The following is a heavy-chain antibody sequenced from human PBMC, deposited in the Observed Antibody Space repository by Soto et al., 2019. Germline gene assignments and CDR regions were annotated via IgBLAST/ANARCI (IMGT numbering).Heavy chain of an antibody. V-gene: IGHV4-39*01. CDR3: ASSMNPGLLWCGELLSWFDP. J-gene: IGHJ5*02. D-gene: IGHD3-10*01. CDR2: IDYSGST. CDR1: GGSISSSSYY. Sequence: QLQLQESGPGLVKPSETLSLTCTVSGGSISSSSYYWGWIRQPPGKGLEWLGSIDYSGSTYYNPSLKSRVTISVDTSKNQFALKLSSVTAADTAVYYCASSMNPGLLWCGELLSWFDPWGQGTLVTVSS.